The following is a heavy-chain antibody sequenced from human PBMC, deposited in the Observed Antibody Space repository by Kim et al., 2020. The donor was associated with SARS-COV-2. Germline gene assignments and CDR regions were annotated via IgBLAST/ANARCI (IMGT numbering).Heavy chain of an antibody. D-gene: IGHD2-2*01. CDR1: GGSISSYS. Sequence: SETLSLTCTVSGGSISSYSWSWIRQPPGKGLEWIAYTSYSGSTNYNPSLKSRVTISVDTSKNQFSLKLSSVTAADTAVYYCARDRIGYCSSTSCSLHFDYWGQGNLVTVSS. CDR3: ARDRIGYCSSTSCSLHFDY. CDR2: TSYSGST. V-gene: IGHV4-59*01. J-gene: IGHJ4*02.